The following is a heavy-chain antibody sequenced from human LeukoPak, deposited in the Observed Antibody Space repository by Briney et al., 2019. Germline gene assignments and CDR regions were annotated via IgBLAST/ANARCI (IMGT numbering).Heavy chain of an antibody. CDR3: ARDFSSSSTVYYYYYMDV. D-gene: IGHD6-6*01. V-gene: IGHV4-39*07. CDR1: GGSISSSSYY. CDR2: IYYSGST. Sequence: SETLSLNCTVSGGSISSSSYYWRWLRQPPGKGLERIASIYYSGSTYYNPSLKSRVTISIDTSKNHFSLKLSSVTAADTAIYYCARDFSSSSTVYYYYYMDVWGKGTTVTVSS. J-gene: IGHJ6*03.